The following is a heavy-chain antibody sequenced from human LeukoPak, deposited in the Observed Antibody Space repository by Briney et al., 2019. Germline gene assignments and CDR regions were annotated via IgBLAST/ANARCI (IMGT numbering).Heavy chain of an antibody. CDR1: VASISSHY. D-gene: IGHD1-1*01. CDR2: FYSSGGT. V-gene: IGHV4-59*11. Sequence: PSETLSLTCTVFVASISSHYWSWIRQSPGKGLEWIGDFYSSGGTNYRASLDSRVTISLDTSKSQFSLNSRSVTAADTAVYYCARVSERRGWFDPWGQGTLVTVSS. J-gene: IGHJ5*02. CDR3: ARVSERRGWFDP.